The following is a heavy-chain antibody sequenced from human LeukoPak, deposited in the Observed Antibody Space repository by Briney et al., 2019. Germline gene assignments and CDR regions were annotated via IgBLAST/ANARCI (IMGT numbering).Heavy chain of an antibody. CDR3: AILSIAAAEDY. J-gene: IGHJ4*02. CDR1: GYSISSGYY. V-gene: IGHV4-38-2*02. CDR2: IYHSGST. Sequence: SETLSLTCTVSGYSISSGYYWGWIRPPPGKGLEWIGSIYHSGSTYYNPSLKSRVTISVDTSKNQFSLKLSSVTAADTAVYYCAILSIAAAEDYWGQGTLVTVSS. D-gene: IGHD6-13*01.